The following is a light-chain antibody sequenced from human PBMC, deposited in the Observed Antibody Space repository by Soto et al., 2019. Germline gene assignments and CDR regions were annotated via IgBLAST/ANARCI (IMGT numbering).Light chain of an antibody. J-gene: IGKJ1*01. V-gene: IGKV1-5*01. CDR2: DAS. Sequence: DIQMTQSPSTLSASVGDRVTITCRASQTIISFLAWYQQTPGKAPKLLIYDASSLQSGVPSRFSGGGSGTEFTLTISSLQPDDFATFHCQQYYRYPWTFGQGTKVEIK. CDR3: QQYYRYPWT. CDR1: QTIISF.